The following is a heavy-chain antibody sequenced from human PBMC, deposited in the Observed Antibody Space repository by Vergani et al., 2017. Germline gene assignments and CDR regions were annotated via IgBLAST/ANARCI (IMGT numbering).Heavy chain of an antibody. V-gene: IGHV3-48*01. D-gene: IGHD4-23*01. CDR2: ISSSSSTM. J-gene: IGHJ4*02. CDR3: ARGRWVSEGTDY. Sequence: EVQLVESGGGLVKPGGSLRLSCAASGFTFSSYSMNWVRQAPGKGLEWVSYISSSSSTMYYADAVKGRFTISRDNAKNSLYLQMNSLRAEDTAVYDCARGRWVSEGTDYWGQGTLVTVSS. CDR1: GFTFSSYS.